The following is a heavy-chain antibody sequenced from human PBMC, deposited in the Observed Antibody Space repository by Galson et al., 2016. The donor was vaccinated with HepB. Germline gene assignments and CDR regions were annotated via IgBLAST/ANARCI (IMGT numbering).Heavy chain of an antibody. J-gene: IGHJ4*02. CDR3: ARRHEYCPPVGCSVDY. CDR2: DSMDGRRK. V-gene: IGHV3-30*03. Sequence: SLRLSCAASGFTFSNYGMHWVRQAPGKGLEWVAADSMDGRRKFYAGSVKGRFTISRDNSNSMLFRQMSSLRADDTAVYYCARRHEYCPPVGCSVDYWGQGTLVSVSS. D-gene: IGHD2/OR15-2a*01. CDR1: GFTFSNYG.